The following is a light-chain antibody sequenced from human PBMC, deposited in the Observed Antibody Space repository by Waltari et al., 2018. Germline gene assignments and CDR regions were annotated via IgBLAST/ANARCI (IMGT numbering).Light chain of an antibody. CDR1: SSNVGPNY. Sequence: QSVLTQPPSTSGTPGQRVTISCSGSSSNVGPNYVSWYQQLPGTAPTLLIYNNNRRPSGVPDRFSGFKSGTSASLAISGLQSEDEADYYCAAWDDSLNAWMFGGGTKLTVL. CDR2: NNN. V-gene: IGLV1-44*01. J-gene: IGLJ3*02. CDR3: AAWDDSLNAWM.